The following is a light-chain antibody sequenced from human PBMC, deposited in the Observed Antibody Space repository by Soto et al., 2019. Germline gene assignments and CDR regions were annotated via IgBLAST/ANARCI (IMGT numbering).Light chain of an antibody. J-gene: IGKJ2*01. CDR3: QHRSNWRMYT. CDR2: DTS. Sequence: ELVLTQSPATLSLSPGARATLSCRASQSVAGYLAWYQQKPGQGPRLLIYDTSNRATGAPPRFSGSGSGTDFTLTISSLEPEDFAIYYCQHRSNWRMYTFGQGTKREIK. V-gene: IGKV3-11*01. CDR1: QSVAGY.